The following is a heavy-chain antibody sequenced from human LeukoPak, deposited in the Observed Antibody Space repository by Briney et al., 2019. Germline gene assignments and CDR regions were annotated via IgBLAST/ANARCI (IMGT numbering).Heavy chain of an antibody. CDR1: GFTFNRNS. CDR2: VAYDGRNE. J-gene: IGHJ3*02. CDR3: ASEGGDRAFDT. D-gene: IGHD3-16*01. Sequence: PGGSLRLSCAASGFTFNRNSMHWIRQAPGKGLEWVAVVAYDGRNEHYANSVRGRFTIFSDNSKNMLYLQMNSLKTDDTAMYYCASEGGDRAFDTRGQGTMVAVSS. V-gene: IGHV3-30*03.